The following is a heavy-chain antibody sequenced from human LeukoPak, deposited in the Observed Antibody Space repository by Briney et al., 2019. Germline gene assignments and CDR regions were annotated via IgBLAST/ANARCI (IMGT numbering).Heavy chain of an antibody. CDR1: GFTFSVYS. CDR3: ARESITGDRDFDY. CDR2: ISSGSRTI. D-gene: IGHD7-27*01. Sequence: GGSLRLSCAASGFTFSVYSMNLVRQAPGRGLEWLSYISSGSRTIFYGDSVKGRFIISRDNAKNSLYLLMNSLRADDTAVYYCARESITGDRDFDYWGQGTLITVSS. J-gene: IGHJ4*02. V-gene: IGHV3-48*01.